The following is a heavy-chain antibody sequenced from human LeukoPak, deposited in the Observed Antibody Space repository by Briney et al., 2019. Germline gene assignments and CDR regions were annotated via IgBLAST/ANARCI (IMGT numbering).Heavy chain of an antibody. J-gene: IGHJ4*02. CDR3: ATSTVMNHYCFDY. CDR2: IYHSGST. CDR1: GGSVSSTKW. V-gene: IGHV4-4*02. Sequence: SGTLSLTCAVSGGSVSSTKWWSWVRQPPGKGLEWIGEIYHSGSTNYNPSLKSRITISVDKSKNQVSLNLTSVTAADTAVYYCATSTVMNHYCFDYWAQGTLVTVSS. D-gene: IGHD1-14*01.